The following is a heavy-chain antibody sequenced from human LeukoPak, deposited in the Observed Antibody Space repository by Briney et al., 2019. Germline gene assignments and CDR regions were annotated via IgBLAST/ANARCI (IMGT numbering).Heavy chain of an antibody. CDR2: TYYRSKWYN. D-gene: IGHD6-19*01. CDR1: GDSVSSNSAT. CDR3: VRECEGCGWPFDY. J-gene: IGHJ4*02. Sequence: SQTLSLTCAISGDSVSSNSATWNWIRQSPSRGLEWLGRTYYRSKWYNDYAVSVRSRITINPDTYKNQFSLQLNSVTPDDTAVYYCVRECEGCGWPFDYWGQGTLVTVSS. V-gene: IGHV6-1*01.